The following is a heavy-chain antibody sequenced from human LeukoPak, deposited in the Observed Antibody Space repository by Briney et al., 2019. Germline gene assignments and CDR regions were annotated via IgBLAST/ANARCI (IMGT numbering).Heavy chain of an antibody. J-gene: IGHJ3*02. D-gene: IGHD4-23*01. V-gene: IGHV4-39*01. CDR2: IYYSGST. Sequence: PSETLSLTCTVSGGSISSSSYYWGWIRQPPGKGLEWIGSIYYSGSTYYNPSLKSRVTISVDTSKNQFSLKLSSVTAADTAVYYCARRYTVVTLDAFDTWGQGTMVTVSS. CDR1: GGSISSSSYY. CDR3: ARRYTVVTLDAFDT.